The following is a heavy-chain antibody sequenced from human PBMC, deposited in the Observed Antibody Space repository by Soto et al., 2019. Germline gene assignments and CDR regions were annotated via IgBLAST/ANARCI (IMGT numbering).Heavy chain of an antibody. CDR1: GGTFSSFA. D-gene: IGHD2-21*02. CDR3: ARGFVTATHFFDS. Sequence: QVQLVQSGAEVKKPGSSVKVSCKASGGTFSSFAFTWVRQAPGQGLEWMGGIIPIYGTPTYAQKFQGRVTMTADESTTTSFMELSSLRSEDTALYFCARGFVTATHFFDSWGQGTLVTVSS. V-gene: IGHV1-69*01. CDR2: IIPIYGTP. J-gene: IGHJ4*02.